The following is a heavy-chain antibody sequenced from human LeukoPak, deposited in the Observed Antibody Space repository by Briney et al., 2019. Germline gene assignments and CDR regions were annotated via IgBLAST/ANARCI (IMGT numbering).Heavy chain of an antibody. Sequence: GGSLRLSCAASGFTFGSYSMNWVRQAPGKGLEWVSAISGSGGSTYYADSVKGRFTISRDNSKNTLYLQMNSLRAEDTAVYYCACTLSDSSGYYRRDYWGQGTLVTVSS. V-gene: IGHV3-23*01. J-gene: IGHJ4*02. CDR2: ISGSGGST. CDR3: ACTLSDSSGYYRRDY. CDR1: GFTFGSYS. D-gene: IGHD3-22*01.